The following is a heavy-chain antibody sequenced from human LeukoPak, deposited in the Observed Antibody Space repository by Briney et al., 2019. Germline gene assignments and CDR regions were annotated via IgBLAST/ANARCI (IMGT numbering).Heavy chain of an antibody. Sequence: ASVKVSCKAFGYTFTSNYMHWVRQAPGQGPEWMGVISPSGGSTTYAQKLQGRVTLTRDMSTRTAYMELRSLRSDDTAVYYCARDEGYIVYWGQGTRVTVSS. CDR2: ISPSGGST. V-gene: IGHV1-46*01. D-gene: IGHD1-1*01. CDR3: ARDEGYIVY. CDR1: GYTFTSNY. J-gene: IGHJ4*02.